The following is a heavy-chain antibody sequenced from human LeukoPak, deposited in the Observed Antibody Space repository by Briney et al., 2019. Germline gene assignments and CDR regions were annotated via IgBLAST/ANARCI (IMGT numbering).Heavy chain of an antibody. Sequence: SETLSLTCTFWGVPMRIYYGRCLPAPPGGGVEWVGCICHSGSTIYNPPLERRVPISEDTSQNHFSLKLSSVTAADTAVYYCARPYYCPTTSCHSDYYHYYPMDVWGRGTTVTVSS. CDR1: GVPMRIYY. CDR3: ARPYYCPTTSCHSDYYHYYPMDV. CDR2: ICHSGST. V-gene: IGHV4-59*13. J-gene: IGHJ6*03. D-gene: IGHD2-2*01.